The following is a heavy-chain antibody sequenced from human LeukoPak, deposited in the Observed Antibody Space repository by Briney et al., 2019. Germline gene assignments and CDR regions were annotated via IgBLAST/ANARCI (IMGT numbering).Heavy chain of an antibody. D-gene: IGHD6-19*01. CDR2: IYYSGST. V-gene: IGHV4-59*01. Sequence: SETLSLTCTVSGGSISSYYWSWIRQPPGKGLEWIGYIYYSGSTNYNPSLKSRVTIPVDTSKNQFSLKLSSVTAADTAVYYCARVSAVAGTSFDPWGQGTLVTVSS. J-gene: IGHJ5*02. CDR1: GGSISSYY. CDR3: ARVSAVAGTSFDP.